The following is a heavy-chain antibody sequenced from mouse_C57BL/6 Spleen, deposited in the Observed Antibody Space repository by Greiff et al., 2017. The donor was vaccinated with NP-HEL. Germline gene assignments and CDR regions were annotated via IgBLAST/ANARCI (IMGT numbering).Heavy chain of an antibody. CDR3: ARDWDEDYAMDY. J-gene: IGHJ4*01. V-gene: IGHV5-4*01. D-gene: IGHD4-1*01. CDR1: GFTFSSYA. Sequence: EVKLEESGGGLVKPGGSLKLSCAASGFTFSSYAMSWVRQTPEKRLEWVATISDGGSYTYYPDNVKGRFTISRDNAKNNLYLQMSHLKSEDTAMYYCARDWDEDYAMDYWGQGTSVTVSS. CDR2: ISDGGSYT.